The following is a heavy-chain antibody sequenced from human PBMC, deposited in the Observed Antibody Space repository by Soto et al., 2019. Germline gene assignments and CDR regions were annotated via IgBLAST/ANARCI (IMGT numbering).Heavy chain of an antibody. CDR2: ISSSSSYI. CDR1: GFTFSSYS. D-gene: IGHD3-22*01. Sequence: EVQLVESGGGLVKPGGSLRLSCAASGFTFSSYSMNWVRQAPGKGLEWVSSISSSSSYIYYADSVKGRFTISRDNAKNSLYLQMHSLRAEDTAVYYCARGYHYVDSSGYDKWDAFDIWGQGTMVTVSA. CDR3: ARGYHYVDSSGYDKWDAFDI. V-gene: IGHV3-21*01. J-gene: IGHJ3*02.